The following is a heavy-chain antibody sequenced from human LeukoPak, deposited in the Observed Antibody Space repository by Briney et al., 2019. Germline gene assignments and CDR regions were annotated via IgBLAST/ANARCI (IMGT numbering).Heavy chain of an antibody. D-gene: IGHD4-17*01. CDR1: GGSIRSYY. CDR3: ARLRRGLGAY. V-gene: IGHV4-59*08. J-gene: IGHJ4*02. Sequence: SETLSLTCNVSGGSIRSYYWNWIRQPPGEGLEWIGYIYYSGTTNYSPSLKSRVTISVDTSKNQFSLKLSSVTAADTAVYYCARLRRGLGAYWGQGTLVTVSS. CDR2: IYYSGTT.